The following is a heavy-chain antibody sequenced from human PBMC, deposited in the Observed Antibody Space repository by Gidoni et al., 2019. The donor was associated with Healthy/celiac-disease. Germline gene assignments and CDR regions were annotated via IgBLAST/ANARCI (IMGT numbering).Heavy chain of an antibody. D-gene: IGHD6-19*01. V-gene: IGHV4-39*01. CDR2: IYYSGST. CDR1: GGSISSRSYY. Sequence: QLQLQESGPGLVKPSETLSLTCTVSGGSISSRSYYWGWIRQPPGKGLEWIGSIYYSGSTYYNPSLKSRVTISVDTSKNQFSLKLSSVTAADTAVYYCARHLGSSGYYYYYMDVWGKGTTVTVSS. J-gene: IGHJ6*03. CDR3: ARHLGSSGYYYYYMDV.